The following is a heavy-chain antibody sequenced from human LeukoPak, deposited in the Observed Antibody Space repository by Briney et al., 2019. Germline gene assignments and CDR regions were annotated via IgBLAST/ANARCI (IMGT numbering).Heavy chain of an antibody. J-gene: IGHJ6*02. Sequence: PGGSLRLSCAASGFTFSSYSMTWVRQAPGKGLEWVSIIYTGGTTYYADSVKGRFTISRDKSKNTVYLQLNSLSAEDTAIYYCARMASTVPYYYGMDVWGQGTTVTVSS. CDR1: GFTFSSYS. CDR2: IYTGGTT. D-gene: IGHD3-10*02. CDR3: ARMASTVPYYYGMDV. V-gene: IGHV3-53*01.